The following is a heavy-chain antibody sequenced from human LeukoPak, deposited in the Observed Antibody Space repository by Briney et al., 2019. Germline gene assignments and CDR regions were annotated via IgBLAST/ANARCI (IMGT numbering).Heavy chain of an antibody. D-gene: IGHD3-10*01. J-gene: IGHJ6*02. Sequence: GGSLRLSCAASGFTVSSNYMSWVRQAPGKGLEWVSVIYRGGNTYYADSVKGRFTISRDNSKNTLYLQMNSLRAEDTAVYYCARGRVTMVRGVMDVWGQGSTVIVSS. CDR1: GFTVSSNY. CDR3: ARGRVTMVRGVMDV. V-gene: IGHV3-53*01. CDR2: IYRGGNT.